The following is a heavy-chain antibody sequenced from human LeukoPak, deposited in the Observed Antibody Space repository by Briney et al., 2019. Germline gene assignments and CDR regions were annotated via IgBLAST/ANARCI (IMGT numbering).Heavy chain of an antibody. Sequence: SVKVSCKAPGGTFSSYAISWVRQAPGQGLEWMGGIIPIFGTANYAQKFQGRVTITADKSTSTAYMELSSLRSEDTAVYYCARTNWNDVYFDYWGQGTLVTVSS. CDR2: IIPIFGTA. J-gene: IGHJ4*02. D-gene: IGHD1-20*01. CDR1: GGTFSSYA. V-gene: IGHV1-69*06. CDR3: ARTNWNDVYFDY.